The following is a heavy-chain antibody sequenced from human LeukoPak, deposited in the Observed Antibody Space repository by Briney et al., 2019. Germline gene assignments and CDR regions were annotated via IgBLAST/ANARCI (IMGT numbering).Heavy chain of an antibody. Sequence: GGSLRLSCAASGFSFNNAWMTWVRQAPGKGLEWVGRIKSKTDGGTTDYAAPVKGRFNISRDDSKNTLYLQMNSLKTDDTAVYYCARPIVATNLDYWGQGTLVTVSS. CDR1: GFSFNNAW. D-gene: IGHD5-12*01. V-gene: IGHV3-15*01. CDR3: ARPIVATNLDY. J-gene: IGHJ4*02. CDR2: IKSKTDGGTT.